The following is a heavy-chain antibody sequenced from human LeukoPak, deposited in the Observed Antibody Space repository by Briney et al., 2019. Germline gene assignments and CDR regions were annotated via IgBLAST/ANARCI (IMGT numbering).Heavy chain of an antibody. CDR2: ISWDGDST. J-gene: IGHJ4*02. V-gene: IGHV3-43D*03. Sequence: GGSLRLSCAASGFTFDDYAMHWVRQAPGKGLECVSLISWDGDSTYYPDSVKGRFTFSRDNNKNSLYLQMNSLRTEDTALYYCATAPYDSIGIFDYWGRGTLVTVSS. CDR1: GFTFDDYA. D-gene: IGHD3-22*01. CDR3: ATAPYDSIGIFDY.